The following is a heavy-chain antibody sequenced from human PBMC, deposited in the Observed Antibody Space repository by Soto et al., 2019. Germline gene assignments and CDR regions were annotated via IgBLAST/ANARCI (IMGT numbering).Heavy chain of an antibody. CDR1: GFTFSSYA. V-gene: IGHV3-23*01. J-gene: IGHJ4*02. CDR3: AKDQVTTVVTPYYFDY. Sequence: GGSLRLSCAASGFTFSSYAMSWVRQAPGKGLEWVSAISGSGGSTYYADSVKGRFTISRDNSKNTLYLQMNSLRAEDTAVYYCAKDQVTTVVTPYYFDYWGQGTLVTVSS. CDR2: ISGSGGST. D-gene: IGHD4-17*01.